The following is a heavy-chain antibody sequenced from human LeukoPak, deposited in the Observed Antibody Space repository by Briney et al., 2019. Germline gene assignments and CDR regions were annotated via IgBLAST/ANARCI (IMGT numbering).Heavy chain of an antibody. D-gene: IGHD4-17*01. J-gene: IGHJ4*02. CDR3: AKVATVTTYALADY. V-gene: IGHV3-23*01. CDR2: ISGSGGTT. Sequence: GGSLRLSCAASGFSFSSYAINRVSQAPGKGLEWVSAISGSGGTTYYADSVKGRFTISRDNSKNTLYLQMNSLRAEDTAIYYCAKVATVTTYALADYWGQGTLVTVSS. CDR1: GFSFSSYA.